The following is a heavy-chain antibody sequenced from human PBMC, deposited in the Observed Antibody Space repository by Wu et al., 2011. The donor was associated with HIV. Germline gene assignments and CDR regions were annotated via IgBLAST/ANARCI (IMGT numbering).Heavy chain of an antibody. J-gene: IGHJ6*03. Sequence: QVQLVQSGAEVKKPGSSVKVSCKASGGTFSSYAISWVRQTPGQGLEWMGGIIPIFGTPNYAQKFQGRVTITTDESTSTVYMELRSLRSEDTAIFYCARSGGPVIVVVPTADQPVPGHYYYMDVWGKGTTVTVSS. CDR3: ARSGGPVIVVVPTADQPVPGHYYYMDV. D-gene: IGHD2-2*01. V-gene: IGHV1-69*05. CDR1: GGTFSSYA. CDR2: IIPIFGTP.